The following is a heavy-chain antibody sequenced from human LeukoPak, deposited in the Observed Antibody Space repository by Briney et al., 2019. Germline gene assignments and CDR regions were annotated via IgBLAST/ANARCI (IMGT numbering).Heavy chain of an antibody. CDR3: ARDRGHRGGWYGVDVDY. Sequence: ASVKVSCTASGGTFSSYAISWVRQAPGQGLEWMGRIIPIFGIANYAQKFQGRVTITADKSTSTAYMELSSLRSDDTAVYYCARDRGHRGGWYGVDVDYWGQGTLVTVSS. D-gene: IGHD6-19*01. V-gene: IGHV1-69*04. CDR2: IIPIFGIA. CDR1: GGTFSSYA. J-gene: IGHJ4*02.